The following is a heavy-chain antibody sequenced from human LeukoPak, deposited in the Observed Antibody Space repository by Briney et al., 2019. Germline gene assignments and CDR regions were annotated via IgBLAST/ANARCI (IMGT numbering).Heavy chain of an antibody. V-gene: IGHV3-11*01. Sequence: GGSLRLSCAASGFTFSDFYMSWIRQAPGKGLEWVSDIDTTGTTIYFADFVRGRFTISRDNAKDSLYLQMNSLRAEDTAVYYCARNRRDSSGYYHLDYWGQGTLVTVSS. CDR2: IDTTGTTI. CDR3: ARNRRDSSGYYHLDY. D-gene: IGHD3-22*01. J-gene: IGHJ4*02. CDR1: GFTFSDFY.